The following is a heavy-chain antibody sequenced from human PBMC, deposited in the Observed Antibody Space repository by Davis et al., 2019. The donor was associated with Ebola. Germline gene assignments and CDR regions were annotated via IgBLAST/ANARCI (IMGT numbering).Heavy chain of an antibody. CDR1: GGSISSSSYY. J-gene: IGHJ5*02. Sequence: PSETLSLTCTVSGGSISSSSYYWGWIRQPPGKGLEWIGSIYYSGSTNYNPSLKSRVTISVDTSKNQFSLKLSSVTAADTAVYYCARAFLEWLSHASWFDPWGQGTLVTVSS. D-gene: IGHD3-3*02. CDR3: ARAFLEWLSHASWFDP. V-gene: IGHV4-39*07. CDR2: IYYSGST.